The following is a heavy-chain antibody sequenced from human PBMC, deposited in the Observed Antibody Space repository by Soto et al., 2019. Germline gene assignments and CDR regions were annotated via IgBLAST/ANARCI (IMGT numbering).Heavy chain of an antibody. CDR3: ARDGGSDYGDYAYMDV. J-gene: IGHJ6*02. D-gene: IGHD4-17*01. Sequence: QVQLVESGGGVVQPGRSLRLSCAASGFTFSSYGMHWVRQAPGKGLEWVAVIWYDGSNKYYADSVKGRFTISRDNSKNSRNRQMNSLRPEDSAVYYCARDGGSDYGDYAYMDVWGQGTTVTVSS. CDR2: IWYDGSNK. V-gene: IGHV3-33*01. CDR1: GFTFSSYG.